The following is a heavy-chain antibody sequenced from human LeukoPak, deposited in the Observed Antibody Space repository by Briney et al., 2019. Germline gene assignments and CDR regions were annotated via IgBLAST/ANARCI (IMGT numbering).Heavy chain of an antibody. CDR1: GASIISSNDH. V-gene: IGHV4-39*01. CDR3: ARRVAVAGGWFEP. D-gene: IGHD6-19*01. J-gene: IGHJ5*02. CDR2: ISYSANT. Sequence: SETTALTCTVSGASIISSNDHWGWIRQPPGKGLEWIGSISYSANTYYNPSLKSRVTISVDASKNQFSLKLDSVTAADTAVYYCARRVAVAGGWFEPWGQGSLVTVSS.